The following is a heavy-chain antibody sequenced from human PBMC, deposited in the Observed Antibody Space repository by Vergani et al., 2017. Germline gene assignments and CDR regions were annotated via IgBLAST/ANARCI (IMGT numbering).Heavy chain of an antibody. Sequence: QSQLVQSGDEVKKPGASVKVSCKTSGYSFINYGISWVRQAPGQGLEWLGWVSTFNGNTNYGQKIQGRGTMTTDTSTRTAYMQLRSLTFDDTAVYYCASEGFYDHIRRTYRPPSYYGMDVWGQGTKVTVAS. J-gene: IGHJ6*02. CDR3: ASEGFYDHIRRTYRPPSYYGMDV. CDR1: GYSFINYG. D-gene: IGHD3-16*02. CDR2: VSTFNGNT. V-gene: IGHV1-18*01.